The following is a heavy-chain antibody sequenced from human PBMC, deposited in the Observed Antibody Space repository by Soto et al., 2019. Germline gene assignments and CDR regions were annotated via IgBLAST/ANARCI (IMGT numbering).Heavy chain of an antibody. Sequence: QVQLVQSGAEVKKPGASVKVSCKASGYTFSRFVITWVRQAPGQGLEWMGWISDYNGNANYAEKIKDRVIMTTDSSTDTAYMELRDLRSDDTAVYYCAREWPGAGRDALDFWGQGTMVTVSA. V-gene: IGHV1-18*01. D-gene: IGHD6-19*01. CDR3: AREWPGAGRDALDF. J-gene: IGHJ3*01. CDR1: GYTFSRFV. CDR2: ISDYNGNA.